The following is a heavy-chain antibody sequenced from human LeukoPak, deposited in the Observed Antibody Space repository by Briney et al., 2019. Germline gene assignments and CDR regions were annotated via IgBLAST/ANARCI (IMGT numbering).Heavy chain of an antibody. V-gene: IGHV3-23*01. J-gene: IGHJ3*02. D-gene: IGHD6-19*01. CDR3: AKEALFIAVAPNDAFDI. Sequence: GGSLRLSCAASGFTFSRYAMSWARQAPGKGLEWVSAISGSGGSTYYADSVKGRFTIARDNSKNTLYLQMNSLRAEDTAVYYCAKEALFIAVAPNDAFDIWGQGTMVTVSS. CDR2: ISGSGGST. CDR1: GFTFSRYA.